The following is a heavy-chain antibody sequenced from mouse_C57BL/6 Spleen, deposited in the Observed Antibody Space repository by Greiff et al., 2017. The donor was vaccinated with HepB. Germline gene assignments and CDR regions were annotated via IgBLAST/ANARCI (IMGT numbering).Heavy chain of an antibody. CDR2: INPNNGGT. CDR3: ARDYGYDVGYFDY. Sequence: EVQLVESGPELVKPGASVKISCKASGYTFTDYYMNWVKQSHGKSLEWIGDINPNNGGTSYNQKFKGKATLTVDKSSSTAYMELRSLTSEDSAVYYCARDYGYDVGYFDYWGQGTTLTVSS. D-gene: IGHD2-2*01. V-gene: IGHV1-26*01. CDR1: GYTFTDYY. J-gene: IGHJ2*01.